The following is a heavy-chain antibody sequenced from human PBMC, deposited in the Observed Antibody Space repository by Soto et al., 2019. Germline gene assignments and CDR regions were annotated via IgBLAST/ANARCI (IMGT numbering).Heavy chain of an antibody. V-gene: IGHV1-18*04. CDR3: ARETYYYDSSGYPLSNAFDI. D-gene: IGHD3-22*01. CDR1: GYTFTSYG. Sequence: ASVKVSCKASGYTFTSYGISWVRQAPGQGLEWVGWISAYNGNTNYAQKLQGRVTMTTDTSTSTAYVELRSLRSDDTAVYYCARETYYYDSSGYPLSNAFDIWGQGTMVTVSS. J-gene: IGHJ3*02. CDR2: ISAYNGNT.